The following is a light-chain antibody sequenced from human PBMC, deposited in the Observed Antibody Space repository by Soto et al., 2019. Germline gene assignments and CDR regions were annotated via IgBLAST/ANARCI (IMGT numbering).Light chain of an antibody. Sequence: EIVMTQSPGTLSVSPGERATLSCRASQSISGNLVWYQQKPGQAPRLLIYGASTRATGIPARFSGSGSGTDLTITISRLEPEDFEVYYCQQYGSSPRTFGQGTKVDIK. CDR1: QSISGN. CDR3: QQYGSSPRT. J-gene: IGKJ1*01. V-gene: IGKV3-20*01. CDR2: GAS.